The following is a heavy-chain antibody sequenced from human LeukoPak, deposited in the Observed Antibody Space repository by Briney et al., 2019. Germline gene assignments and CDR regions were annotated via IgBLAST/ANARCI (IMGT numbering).Heavy chain of an antibody. CDR3: ARLDISGGFWSGYSDYYYMDV. CDR1: GSTFSSYW. V-gene: IGHV3-7*01. D-gene: IGHD3-3*01. Sequence: GGSLRLSCAASGSTFSSYWMSWVRQAPGKGLEWVANIKQDGSEKYYVGSVKGRLTISRDNAKNSLYLQMNSLRAEDTAVYYCARLDISGGFWSGYSDYYYMDVWGKGTTVTVSS. J-gene: IGHJ6*03. CDR2: IKQDGSEK.